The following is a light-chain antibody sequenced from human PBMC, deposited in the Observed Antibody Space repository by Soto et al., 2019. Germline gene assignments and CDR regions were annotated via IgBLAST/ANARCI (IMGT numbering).Light chain of an antibody. V-gene: IGLV2-23*01. J-gene: IGLJ1*01. Sequence: QSALTQPASVSGSPGQSITISCTGTTSFVGSYNLVSWYQQHTGKAPQVLIYEDTKRPSGVSNRFSGSISGSTASLTLSGLQAEDEADYYCCSYVGASTYVFGTGTKVTVL. CDR2: EDT. CDR1: TSFVGSYNL. CDR3: CSYVGASTYV.